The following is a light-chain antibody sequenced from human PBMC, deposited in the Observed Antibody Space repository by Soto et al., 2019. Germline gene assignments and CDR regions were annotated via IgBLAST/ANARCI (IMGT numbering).Light chain of an antibody. CDR1: SSDVGAYNY. CDR3: YSLTTGSTDV. J-gene: IGLJ1*01. Sequence: QSALTQPASVSGSPGQSITISCTGTSSDVGAYNYVSWYQQHPAKIPKLMIYHVSNRPSGVSDRFSGSKSGNTASLTISGLQAEDEADYYCYSLTTGSTDVFGTGTKLTVL. CDR2: HVS. V-gene: IGLV2-14*01.